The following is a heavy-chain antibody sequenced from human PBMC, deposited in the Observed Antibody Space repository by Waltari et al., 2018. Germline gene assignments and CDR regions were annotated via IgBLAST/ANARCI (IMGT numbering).Heavy chain of an antibody. CDR3: AREGGYFEFNWFDP. CDR2: INPNSGGT. Sequence: QVQLVQSGAEVKKPGASVKVSCKASGYTFTGYYMHWVRQAPGQGLEWMGWINPNSGGTNYAQKLQGRVTMTRDTSISTAYMELSRLRSDDTAVYYCAREGGYFEFNWFDPWGQGTLVTVSS. J-gene: IGHJ5*02. D-gene: IGHD3-9*01. CDR1: GYTFTGYY. V-gene: IGHV1-2*02.